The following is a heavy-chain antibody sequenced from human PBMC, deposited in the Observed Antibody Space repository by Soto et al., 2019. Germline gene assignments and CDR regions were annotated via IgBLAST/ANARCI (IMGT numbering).Heavy chain of an antibody. CDR2: ISWNSGII. CDR1: GFTFDDHT. CDR3: TKDTHSPSGYFEAFDV. V-gene: IGHV3-9*01. Sequence: DAQLVESGGGLVQPGKSLRISCVASGFTFDDHTMHWVRQAPGRGLEWVSCISWNSGIIGYADSVKGRFTISRDNAKNSLYLRMDSLRPEDTAVYYCTKDTHSPSGYFEAFDVWGQGTKVTASS. J-gene: IGHJ3*01. D-gene: IGHD3-22*01.